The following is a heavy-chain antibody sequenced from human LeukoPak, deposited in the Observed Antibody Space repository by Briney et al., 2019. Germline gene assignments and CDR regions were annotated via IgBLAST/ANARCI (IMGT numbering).Heavy chain of an antibody. CDR2: IFYVGST. D-gene: IGHD3-22*01. V-gene: IGHV4-59*11. CDR1: GDSIGSHY. Sequence: SETLSLTCTVSGDSIGSHYWSWIRQPPGKGLEWIGYIFYVGSTNYNPSLKSRVTITVDTSKNQFSLKLNSVTAADTAVYYCARDYYDSRGEAFDIWGQGTMVTVSS. CDR3: ARDYYDSRGEAFDI. J-gene: IGHJ3*02.